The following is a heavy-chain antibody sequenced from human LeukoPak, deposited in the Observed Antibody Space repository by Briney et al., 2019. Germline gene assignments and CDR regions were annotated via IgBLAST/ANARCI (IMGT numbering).Heavy chain of an antibody. V-gene: IGHV1-18*01. CDR3: ARDSIIMRTSRMDV. Sequence: ASVKVSCKSSGYALTNYGITWVRQAPGQGLEWMGWISAYNGNTYYAQEAQGRVTLTTDTSTSTAYMELRSLTSDDTAVYYCARDSIIMRTSRMDVWGQGTTVTVSS. CDR1: GYALTNYG. D-gene: IGHD3-16*01. J-gene: IGHJ6*02. CDR2: ISAYNGNT.